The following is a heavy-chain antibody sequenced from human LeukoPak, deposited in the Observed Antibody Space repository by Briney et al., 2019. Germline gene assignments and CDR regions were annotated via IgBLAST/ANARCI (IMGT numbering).Heavy chain of an antibody. CDR1: GGSISSSYW. CDR2: IYHTGST. D-gene: IGHD4-11*01. V-gene: IGHV4-4*02. CDR3: ARGPTTANYYYGMDV. Sequence: SETLSLTCAASGGSISSSYWWSWVRQPPGKRLEWIGEIYHTGSTNYNPSLKSRVTISVDTSKNQFSLKLSSVTAADTAVYYCARGPTTANYYYGMDVWGQGTTVTVSS. J-gene: IGHJ6*02.